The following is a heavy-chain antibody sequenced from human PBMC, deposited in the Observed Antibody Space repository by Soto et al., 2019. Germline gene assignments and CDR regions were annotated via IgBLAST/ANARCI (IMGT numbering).Heavy chain of an antibody. J-gene: IGHJ4*02. V-gene: IGHV4-39*06. CDR1: GGSISSGDYY. D-gene: IGHD1-26*01. CDR3: ARAYSGSYSDY. Sequence: SDTLSLTCTVSGGSISSGDYYWSWIRQPPGKGLEWIASIKYSGTTFYNPSLKSRVTLSVDTSKNQFALKLSSVTAADTAVYYCARAYSGSYSDYWGQGTLVTVSS. CDR2: IKYSGTT.